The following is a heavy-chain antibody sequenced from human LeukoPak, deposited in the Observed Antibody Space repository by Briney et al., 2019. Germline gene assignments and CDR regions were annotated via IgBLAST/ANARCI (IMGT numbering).Heavy chain of an antibody. CDR1: GFTFSAYA. V-gene: IGHV3-23*01. CDR3: AKSGGLSGSGRLAMDV. J-gene: IGHJ6*02. D-gene: IGHD3-10*01. Sequence: KPGGSLRLSCAASGFTFSAYAMSWVRLAPGKGLEWVSGISGSGGSTYYADSVKGRITSTRDNSNNTLYVQMNSLRVEDTAVYYCAKSGGLSGSGRLAMDVWGQGTTVTVSS. CDR2: ISGSGGST.